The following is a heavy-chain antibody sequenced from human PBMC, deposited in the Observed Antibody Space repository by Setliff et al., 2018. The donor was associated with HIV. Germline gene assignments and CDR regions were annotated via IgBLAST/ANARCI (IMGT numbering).Heavy chain of an antibody. CDR2: ISAYNGNT. CDR3: ARDHFSYYNFWSGYYNARGGFGLFDY. CDR1: GYTFTSYG. V-gene: IGHV1-18*01. Sequence: ASVKVSCKASGYTFTSYGISWVRQAPGQGLEWMGWISAYNGNTNYAQKLQGRGTMTTDTSTSTAYMELRSLRSDDTAVYYCARDHFSYYNFWSGYYNARGGFGLFDYWGQGTPVTVSS. J-gene: IGHJ4*02. D-gene: IGHD3-3*01.